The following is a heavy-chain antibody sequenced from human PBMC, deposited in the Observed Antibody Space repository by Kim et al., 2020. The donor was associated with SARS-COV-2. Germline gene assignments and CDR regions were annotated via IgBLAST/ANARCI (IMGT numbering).Heavy chain of an antibody. J-gene: IGHJ5*02. Sequence: ASVKVSCKASGYTFTSYAMHWVRQAPGQRLEWMGWINAGNGNTKYSQKFQGRVTITRDTSASTAYMELSSLRSEDTAVYYCARDLNVVVPAAMGFDPWGQGTLVTVSS. CDR1: GYTFTSYA. V-gene: IGHV1-3*01. CDR2: INAGNGNT. D-gene: IGHD2-2*01. CDR3: ARDLNVVVPAAMGFDP.